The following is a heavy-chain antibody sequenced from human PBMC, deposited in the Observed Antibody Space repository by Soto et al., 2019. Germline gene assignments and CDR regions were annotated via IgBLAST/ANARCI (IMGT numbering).Heavy chain of an antibody. V-gene: IGHV4-31*03. D-gene: IGHD1-7*01. Sequence: SETLSLTCTVSGGSISSGGYYWSWTRQHPGKGLEWIGYIYYSGSTYYNPSLKSRVTISVDTSKNQFSLKLSSVTAADTAVYYCARGDWNFLIWGQGTLVTSPQ. CDR3: ARGDWNFLI. CDR1: GGSISSGGYY. J-gene: IGHJ4*02. CDR2: IYYSGST.